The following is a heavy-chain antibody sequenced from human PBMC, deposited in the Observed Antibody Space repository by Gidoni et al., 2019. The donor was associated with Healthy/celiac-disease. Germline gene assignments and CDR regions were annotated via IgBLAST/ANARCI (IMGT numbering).Heavy chain of an antibody. CDR2: INHSGST. CDR3: ARTTSYYTAKGAFDI. CDR1: GGSFSGYY. J-gene: IGHJ3*02. Sequence: QVQLQQLGAGLLKPSETLSLTCAVYGGSFSGYYWSWIRQPPGKGLEWIGEINHSGSTNYNPSLKSRVTISVDTSKNQFSLKLSSVTAADTAVYYCARTTSYYTAKGAFDIWGQGTMVTVSS. D-gene: IGHD5-18*01. V-gene: IGHV4-34*01.